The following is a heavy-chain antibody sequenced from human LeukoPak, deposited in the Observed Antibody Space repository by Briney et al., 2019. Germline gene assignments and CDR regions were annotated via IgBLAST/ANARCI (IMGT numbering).Heavy chain of an antibody. V-gene: IGHV3-30-3*01. J-gene: IGHJ4*02. CDR2: ISYDGSNK. D-gene: IGHD3-22*01. CDR3: ARTPGFYDSSGYLPYYSDY. CDR1: GFTFSSYA. Sequence: GGSLRLSCAASGFTFSSYAMHWVRQAPGKGLEWVAVISYDGSNKYYADSVKGRFTISRDNSKNTLYLQMNSLRAEDTAVYYCARTPGFYDSSGYLPYYSDYWGQGTLVTVSS.